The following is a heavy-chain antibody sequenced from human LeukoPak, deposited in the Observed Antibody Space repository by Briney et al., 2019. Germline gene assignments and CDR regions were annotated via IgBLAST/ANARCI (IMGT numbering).Heavy chain of an antibody. CDR3: ARVYIAAAGSSGDDAFDI. CDR1: GGSISSSSYY. CDR2: IYYSGST. D-gene: IGHD6-13*01. V-gene: IGHV4-39*07. Sequence: SETLSLTCTVSGGSISSSSYYWGWIRQPPGKGLEWIGSIYYSGSTYYNPSLKSRVTISVDASKNQFSLKLSSVTAADTAVYYCARVYIAAAGSSGDDAFDIWGQGTMVTVSS. J-gene: IGHJ3*02.